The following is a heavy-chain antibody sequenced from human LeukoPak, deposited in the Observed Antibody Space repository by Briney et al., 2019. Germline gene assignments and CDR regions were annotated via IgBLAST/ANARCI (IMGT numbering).Heavy chain of an antibody. V-gene: IGHV3-30-3*01. CDR2: ISYDGGNK. D-gene: IGHD6-13*01. Sequence: PGRSLRLSCAASGFTFSSYAMHWVRQAPGKGLEWVAVISYDGGNKYYADSVKGRFTISRDNSKNTLYLQMNSLRAEDTAVYYCARGGGIAAAGTTYYFDYWGQGTLVTVSS. CDR3: ARGGGIAAAGTTYYFDY. J-gene: IGHJ4*02. CDR1: GFTFSSYA.